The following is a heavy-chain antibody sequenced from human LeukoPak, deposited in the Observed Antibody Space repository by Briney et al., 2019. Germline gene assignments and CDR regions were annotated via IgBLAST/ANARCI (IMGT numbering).Heavy chain of an antibody. CDR3: ARTDYGSGSSY. V-gene: IGHV1-46*01. J-gene: IGHJ4*02. CDR2: INPSGGST. D-gene: IGHD3-10*01. Sequence: GASVKVSCMASGYTFTSYYMHWVRQAPGQGLEWIGIINPSGGSTSYAQKFQGRVTMTRDTSTSTVYMELSSLRSEDTAVYYCARTDYGSGSSYWGQGTLVTVSS. CDR1: GYTFTSYY.